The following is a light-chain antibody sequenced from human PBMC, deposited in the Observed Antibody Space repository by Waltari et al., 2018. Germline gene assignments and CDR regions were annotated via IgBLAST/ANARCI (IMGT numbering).Light chain of an antibody. J-gene: IGKJ1*01. V-gene: IGKV1-39*01. CDR2: AAS. CDR3: QQTYSTSWT. CDR1: QSISSY. Sequence: DIQMTQSPSSLSASVGDRVTITCRASQSISSYLNWNQQKPGKAPKLLTYAASSLQSGVPSRFSGSGSGTDFTLTISNLQPEDLASYYCQQTYSTSWTFGQGTKVEIK.